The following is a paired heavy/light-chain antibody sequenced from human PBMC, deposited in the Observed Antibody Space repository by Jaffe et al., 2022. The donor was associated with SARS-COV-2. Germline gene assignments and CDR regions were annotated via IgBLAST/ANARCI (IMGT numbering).Heavy chain of an antibody. J-gene: IGHJ4*02. CDR1: GFNFGKSW. CDR2: IKEDGSEK. CDR3: VRTMIGRDGPLQSPGF. V-gene: IGHV3-7*01. Sequence: EVLVVESGGDLVQPGGSLRLSCEASGFNFGKSWMTWVRQAPGKGLEWLANIKEDGSEKYYVGSVKGRFTMSRDNAKSSVYLQMDSLTAEDTAVYYCVRTMIGRDGPLQSPGFWGQGTLVTVSS. D-gene: IGHD2-8*01.
Light chain of an antibody. CDR1: QSLVHSNGITY. CDR3: MQGTHWPWT. V-gene: IGKV2-30*02. Sequence: DVVMTQSPLSLPVTLGQPASISCRSSQSLVHSNGITYLTWFQQRPGQSPRRLIYQISNRDSGVPDRFSGSGSGTDFTLKISRVEAEDVGVYYCMQGTHWPWTFGQGTNVEIK. CDR2: QIS. J-gene: IGKJ1*01.